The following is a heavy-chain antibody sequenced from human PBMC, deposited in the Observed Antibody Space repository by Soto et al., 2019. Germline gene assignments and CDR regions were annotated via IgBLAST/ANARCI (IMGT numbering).Heavy chain of an antibody. CDR3: AKDRESVGYSYGDY. CDR1: GFTFSSYA. Sequence: GESLRLSCAASGFTFSSYAMSWVRQAPGMGLEWVSTVSGYGGSTWYADSVKGRFTISKDNSKNTLFLQMNSLKPEDTAVYYCAKDRESVGYSYGDYWGQGIQVTVSS. CDR2: VSGYGGST. V-gene: IGHV3-23*01. J-gene: IGHJ4*02. D-gene: IGHD5-18*01.